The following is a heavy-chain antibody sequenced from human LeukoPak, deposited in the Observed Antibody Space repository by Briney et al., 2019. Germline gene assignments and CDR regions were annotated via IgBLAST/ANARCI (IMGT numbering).Heavy chain of an antibody. V-gene: IGHV4-34*01. Sequence: PSETLSLTCAVYGGSFSGYYWSWIRQPPGKGLEWIGEINHSGSTNYNPSLKSRVTISVDTSKNQFSLKLSSLTAAVTAVYYCARDRFRTVTIPSIQPKRGPSYNWFDPWGQGTLVTVSS. J-gene: IGHJ5*02. D-gene: IGHD4-17*01. CDR2: INHSGST. CDR3: ARDRFRTVTIPSIQPKRGPSYNWFDP. CDR1: GGSFSGYY.